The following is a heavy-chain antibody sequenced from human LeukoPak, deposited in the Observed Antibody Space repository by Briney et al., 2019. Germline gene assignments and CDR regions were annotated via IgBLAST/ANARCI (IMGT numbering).Heavy chain of an antibody. D-gene: IGHD3-3*01. Sequence: GGSLRLSCAASGFTFSSYAMHWVRQAPGKGLEWVAVISYDGSNKYYADSVKGRFTISRDNSKNTLYLQMNSLRAEDTAVYYCARDITIFGAGGAFDIWGQGTMVTVSS. CDR3: ARDITIFGAGGAFDI. CDR1: GFTFSSYA. CDR2: ISYDGSNK. V-gene: IGHV3-30*04. J-gene: IGHJ3*02.